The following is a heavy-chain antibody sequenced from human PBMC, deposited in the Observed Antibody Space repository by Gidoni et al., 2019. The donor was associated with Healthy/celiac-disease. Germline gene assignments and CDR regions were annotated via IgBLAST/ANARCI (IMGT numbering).Heavy chain of an antibody. V-gene: IGHV5-51*01. D-gene: IGHD2-15*01. CDR1: GYSFTSYW. J-gene: IGHJ6*03. Sequence: EVQLVQSGAEVKKPGESLKISCKGSGYSFTSYWIGWVRQMPGKGLEWMGIIYPGESDTRYSPSFQGQVTISADKSISTAYLQWSSLKASDTAMYYCARHHALYCGGGSCYHSSYYYYYMDVWGKGTTVTVSS. CDR3: ARHHALYCGGGSCYHSSYYYYYMDV. CDR2: IYPGESDT.